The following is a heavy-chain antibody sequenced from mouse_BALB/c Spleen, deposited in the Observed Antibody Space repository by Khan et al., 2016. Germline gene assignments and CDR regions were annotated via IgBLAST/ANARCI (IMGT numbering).Heavy chain of an antibody. CDR3: ARYSTTVVAPLDY. Sequence: QVQLQQPGAELARPGASVKMSCKASGYSFTSYTMHWVKQRPGQGLEWLGFINPSSSYTNYNQNFKDKATLTADKSSSTAYMQLSSLTSEDSAVYFCARYSTTVVAPLDYWGKGTTLTVSS. D-gene: IGHD1-1*01. V-gene: IGHV1-4*01. CDR2: INPSSSYT. J-gene: IGHJ2*01. CDR1: GYSFTSYT.